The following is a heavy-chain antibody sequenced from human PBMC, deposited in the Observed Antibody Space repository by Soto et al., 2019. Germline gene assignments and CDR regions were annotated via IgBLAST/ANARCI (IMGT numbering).Heavy chain of an antibody. CDR3: TRHIEDGPPWEETNWFDP. V-gene: IGHV3-73*01. Sequence: GGSLRLSCAASGFTFSGSAMHWVRQASGKGLEWVGRIRSKANSYATAYAASVKGRFTISRDDSKNTAYLQMNSLKTEDTAVYYCTRHIEDGPPWEETNWFDPWGQGTLVTVSS. CDR1: GFTFSGSA. D-gene: IGHD1-26*01. CDR2: IRSKANSYAT. J-gene: IGHJ5*02.